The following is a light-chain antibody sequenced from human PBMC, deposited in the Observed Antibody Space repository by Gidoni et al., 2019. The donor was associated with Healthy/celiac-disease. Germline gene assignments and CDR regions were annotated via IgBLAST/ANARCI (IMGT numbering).Light chain of an antibody. CDR2: EVS. Sequence: QSALPQPAPVSGSPGQPITISCTGTSSDVGGYNYVSWYQQHPGKAPKLMIYEVSNRPSGVSNRFSGSKSGNTASLTISGLQAEDEADYYCSSYTSSSTPYVFGTGTKVTVL. CDR1: SSDVGGYNY. V-gene: IGLV2-14*01. J-gene: IGLJ1*01. CDR3: SSYTSSSTPYV.